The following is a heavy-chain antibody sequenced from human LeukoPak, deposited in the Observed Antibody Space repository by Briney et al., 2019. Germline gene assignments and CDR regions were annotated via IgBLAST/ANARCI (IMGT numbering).Heavy chain of an antibody. CDR2: IYTSGST. V-gene: IGHV4-4*07. Sequence: SETLSLTCTVSGGSISSYYWSWIRQPAGKGLEWIGRIYTSGSTNYNPSLKGRVTMSVDTSKNQFSLKLSSVTAADTAVYYCARDSPVNYDFWSGSSHAFDIWGQGTMVTVSS. CDR3: ARDSPVNYDFWSGSSHAFDI. J-gene: IGHJ3*02. CDR1: GGSISSYY. D-gene: IGHD3-3*01.